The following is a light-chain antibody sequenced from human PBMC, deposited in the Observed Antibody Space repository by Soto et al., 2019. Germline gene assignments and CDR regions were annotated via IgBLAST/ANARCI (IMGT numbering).Light chain of an antibody. CDR3: QQRRSWPPTIT. J-gene: IGKJ5*01. V-gene: IGKV3-11*01. Sequence: EIVLTQSPATLSLSPGERATLSCMAGQSDSTYLAWYQQRPGQAPRPLIYDASSRATDIPPRFSGSGSGTDFTLTISSLEPEDFAVYYCQQRRSWPPTITFGQGTRLEIK. CDR1: QSDSTY. CDR2: DAS.